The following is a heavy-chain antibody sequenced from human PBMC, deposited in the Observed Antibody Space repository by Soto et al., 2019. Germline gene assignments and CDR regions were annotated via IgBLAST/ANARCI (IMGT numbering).Heavy chain of an antibody. V-gene: IGHV4-38-2*01. CDR2: IYHSGST. Sequence: SETLSLTCAVSGYSISSGCYWGWIRQPPGKGLEWIGSIYHSGSTYYNPSLKSRVTISVDTSKNQFSLKLSSVTAADTAVYYCAGDYYDSSGYTHGMDVWGQGTTVT. CDR1: GYSISSGCY. J-gene: IGHJ6*02. CDR3: AGDYYDSSGYTHGMDV. D-gene: IGHD3-22*01.